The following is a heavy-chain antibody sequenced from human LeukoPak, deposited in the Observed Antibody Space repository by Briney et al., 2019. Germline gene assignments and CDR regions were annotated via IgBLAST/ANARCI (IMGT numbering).Heavy chain of an antibody. CDR3: ARVKPYYYGSGSPLDP. Sequence: VASVKVSCKASGYTFTSYDINWVRQATGQGLEWMGWMNPNSGNTGYAQKFQGRVTITRNTSISTAYMELSSLRSEDTAVYYCARVKPYYYGSGSPLDPWGQGTLVTVSS. CDR1: GYTFTSYD. CDR2: MNPNSGNT. J-gene: IGHJ5*02. D-gene: IGHD3-10*01. V-gene: IGHV1-8*03.